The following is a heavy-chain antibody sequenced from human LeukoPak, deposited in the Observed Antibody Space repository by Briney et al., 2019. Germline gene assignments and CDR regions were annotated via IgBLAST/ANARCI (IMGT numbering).Heavy chain of an antibody. CDR1: GFTFSTCA. Sequence: GGSLRLSCAASGFTFSTCAMAWVRQAPGKGLEWVSAVSGSGESIHYADSVKGRFIISRDNSTNTLFLQMNSLRGEDTAVYYCAKANIVATRAYENWGQGALVTVSS. D-gene: IGHD5-12*01. CDR2: VSGSGESI. CDR3: AKANIVATRAYEN. J-gene: IGHJ4*02. V-gene: IGHV3-23*01.